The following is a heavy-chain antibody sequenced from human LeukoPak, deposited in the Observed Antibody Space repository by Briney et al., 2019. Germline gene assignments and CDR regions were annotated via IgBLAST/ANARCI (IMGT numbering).Heavy chain of an antibody. CDR2: IYYSGST. V-gene: IGHV4-61*08. CDR3: ARCTSTSCYSWFDP. CDR1: GGSISSGGYY. D-gene: IGHD2-2*01. Sequence: PSETLSLTCTVSGGSISSGGYYWSWIRQPPGKGLEWIGYIYYSGSTNYNPSLKSRVTISVDTSKNQFSLKLSSVTAADTAVYYCARCTSTSCYSWFDPWGQGTLVTVSS. J-gene: IGHJ5*02.